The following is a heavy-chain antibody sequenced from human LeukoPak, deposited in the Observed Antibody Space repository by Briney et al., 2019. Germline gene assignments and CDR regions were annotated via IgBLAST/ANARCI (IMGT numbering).Heavy chain of an antibody. Sequence: PGGSLRLSCAASGFPFRSFSMSWVRQAPGKGLEWVSSISSSSTYIYYADSVKGRFTIPRDNAKNSLYLQMNTLRVEDTAVYYCARAEGSGSSFDYWGQGTLVTVSS. CDR1: GFPFRSFS. CDR2: ISSSSTYI. J-gene: IGHJ4*02. V-gene: IGHV3-21*01. CDR3: ARAEGSGSSFDY. D-gene: IGHD3-10*01.